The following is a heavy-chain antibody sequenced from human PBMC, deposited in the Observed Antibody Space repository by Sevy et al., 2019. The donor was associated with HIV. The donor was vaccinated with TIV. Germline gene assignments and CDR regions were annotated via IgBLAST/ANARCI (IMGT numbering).Heavy chain of an antibody. V-gene: IGHV3-30-3*01. Sequence: GGSLRLSCAASGFTFSSYAIHWVRQAPGKGLEWVAFISYDGSNKYYADSVKGRLTISRDNPKKTLYLQMNSLRAEDTAVYYCARDQHDYAGNLRTGWFDPWGQGTLVTVSS. J-gene: IGHJ5*02. CDR2: ISYDGSNK. CDR1: GFTFSSYA. CDR3: ARDQHDYAGNLRTGWFDP. D-gene: IGHD4-17*01.